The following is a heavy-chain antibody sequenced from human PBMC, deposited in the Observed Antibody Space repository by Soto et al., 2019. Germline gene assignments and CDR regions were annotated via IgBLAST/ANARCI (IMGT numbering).Heavy chain of an antibody. CDR3: ALQGGGGELRSFDAFDI. J-gene: IGHJ3*02. D-gene: IGHD3-16*01. V-gene: IGHV2-5*02. Sequence: QITLKESGPTLVKPTQTLTLTCNLSGLSLSTGGVAVGWIRQPPGKALEWLALIYWDDDKRYSPSLKSRLTITKDSSKNQVVLTVTNMDPVDTAPYFCALQGGGGELRSFDAFDIWGQGTMVTVSS. CDR1: GLSLSTGGVA. CDR2: IYWDDDK.